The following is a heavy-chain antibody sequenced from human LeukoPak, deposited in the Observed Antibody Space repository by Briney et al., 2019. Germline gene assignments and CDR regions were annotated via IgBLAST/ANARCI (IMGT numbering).Heavy chain of an antibody. D-gene: IGHD3-16*02. V-gene: IGHV3-7*01. CDR3: ASEYVWGSYRSYYFDY. Sequence: PGGSLRLSCAASRFTLSTYWMSWVRQAPGKGLEWVAHIKQDGSQEYYVDSVKGRFTISRDNAKNSLYLQMNSLRAEDTAVYYCASEYVWGSYRSYYFDYWGQGTLVTVSS. CDR1: RFTLSTYW. J-gene: IGHJ4*02. CDR2: IKQDGSQE.